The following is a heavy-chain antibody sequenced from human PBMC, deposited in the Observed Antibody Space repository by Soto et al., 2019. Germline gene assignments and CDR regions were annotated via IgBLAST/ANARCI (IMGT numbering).Heavy chain of an antibody. CDR3: ARDEDAAMPHFFDY. CDR2: ISAYNGNT. D-gene: IGHD5-18*01. CDR1: GYTFTSYG. J-gene: IGHJ4*02. Sequence: ASVKVSCKASGYTFTSYGISWVRQAPGHGLEWMGWISAYNGNTNYAQKLQGRVTMTTDTSTSTAYMELRSLRSDDTAVYYCARDEDAAMPHFFDYWGQGTPVTVSS. V-gene: IGHV1-18*04.